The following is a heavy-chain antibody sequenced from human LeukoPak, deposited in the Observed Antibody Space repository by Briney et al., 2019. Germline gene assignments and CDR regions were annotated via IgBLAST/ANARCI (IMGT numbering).Heavy chain of an antibody. D-gene: IGHD1-14*01. CDR3: GRAGFDY. CDR1: GYSFTSYW. CDR2: IYPSDSST. J-gene: IGHJ4*02. Sequence: GESLKISCKTSGYSFTSYWIGWVRQMPGKGLEWMGIIYPSDSSTIYSPSFQGQVTISADKSITTAYLQWSGPKASDSAIYYCGRAGFDYWGQGTLVTVSS. V-gene: IGHV5-51*01.